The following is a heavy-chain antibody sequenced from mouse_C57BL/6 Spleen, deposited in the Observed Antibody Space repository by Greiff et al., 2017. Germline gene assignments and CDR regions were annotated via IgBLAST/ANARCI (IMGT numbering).Heavy chain of an antibody. CDR1: AYTFPSYG. CDR3: ARRGVITTVVAHFDY. CDR2: IYPRSGNT. J-gene: IGHJ2*01. V-gene: IGHV1-81*01. Sequence: VQLQQSGAELARPGASVRLSCKASAYTFPSYGISWGKQRTGQGLEWIGEIYPRSGNTYYNEKFKGKATLTADKSSSTAYMELRILTSEDSAVYFCARRGVITTVVAHFDYWGQGTTLTVSS. D-gene: IGHD1-1*01.